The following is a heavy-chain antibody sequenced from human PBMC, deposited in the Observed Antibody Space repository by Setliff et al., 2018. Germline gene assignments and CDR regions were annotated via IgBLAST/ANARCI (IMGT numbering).Heavy chain of an antibody. J-gene: IGHJ6*03. Sequence: PSETLSLTCVVSGGSINSDSHYWGWIRQPPGKGLEWIGRIYSSGSTTYYNPSLESRVTIIMGTSKNRFSLWLTSVTAADAAVYYCVRTTRSTGFYGQGVAYYMDVWDKGTTVTVSS. V-gene: IGHV4-39*07. CDR3: VRTTRSTGFYGQGVAYYMDV. D-gene: IGHD2-8*02. CDR2: IYSSGSTT. CDR1: GGSINSDSHY.